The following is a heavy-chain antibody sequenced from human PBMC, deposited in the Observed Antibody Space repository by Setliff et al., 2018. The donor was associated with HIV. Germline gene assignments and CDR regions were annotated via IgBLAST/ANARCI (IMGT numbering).Heavy chain of an antibody. CDR3: ARGQHSSTWGALFDY. V-gene: IGHV4-4*02. Sequence: PSETLSLTCAVSRGSISSHNWWTWIRQPPGKGLEWIGEIYHSGSTNYKASLKSRVTISIDKSKSQFSRKLSSVTAADTALYYCARGQHSSTWGALFDYWGQGTLVTVSS. CDR2: IYHSGST. J-gene: IGHJ4*02. D-gene: IGHD6-13*01. CDR1: RGSISSHNW.